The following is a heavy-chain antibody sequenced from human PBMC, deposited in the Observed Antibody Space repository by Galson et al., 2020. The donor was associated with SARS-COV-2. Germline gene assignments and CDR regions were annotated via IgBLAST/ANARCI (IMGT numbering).Heavy chain of an antibody. V-gene: IGHV6-1*01. CDR1: GDSVSSNRAV. CDR3: AKDQAYMAWGVIITPSWFDP. CDR2: TYYRSKWYN. J-gene: IGHJ5*02. Sequence: SQTLSLTCAISGDSVSSNRAVWNWIRQSPSRGLEWLGRTYYRSKWYNDYAVSVKSRITINPDTSKNQFSLQLNSVTPEDTAVYYCAKDQAYMAWGVIITPSWFDPWGQGTLVTVSS. D-gene: IGHD3-10*01.